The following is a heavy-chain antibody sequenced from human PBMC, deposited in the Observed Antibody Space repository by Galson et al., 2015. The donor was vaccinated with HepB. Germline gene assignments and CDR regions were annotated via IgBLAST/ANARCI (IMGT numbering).Heavy chain of an antibody. CDR2: TYYRSKWYN. D-gene: IGHD6-13*01. CDR3: ARARGAVAAAGSYVGWDFDY. Sequence: CAISGDSVSSNSAAWNWIRQSPSRGLEWLGRTYYRSKWYNDYAVSVKSRITINPDTSKNQFSLQLNSVTPEDTAVYYCARARGAVAAAGSYVGWDFDYWGQGTLVTVSP. J-gene: IGHJ4*02. V-gene: IGHV6-1*01. CDR1: GDSVSSNSAA.